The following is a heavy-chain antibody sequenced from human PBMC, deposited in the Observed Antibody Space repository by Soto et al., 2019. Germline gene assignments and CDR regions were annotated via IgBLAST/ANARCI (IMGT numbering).Heavy chain of an antibody. Sequence: PGESLKISCAASGFTFSSYAMSWVRQAPGKGLEWVSAISGSGGSTYYADSVKGRFTISRDNSKNTLYLQMNSLRAEDTAVYYCAKDLRVMTTVTTEPNYGMDVWGQGTTVTVSS. V-gene: IGHV3-23*01. CDR3: AKDLRVMTTVTTEPNYGMDV. CDR1: GFTFSSYA. D-gene: IGHD4-17*01. CDR2: ISGSGGST. J-gene: IGHJ6*02.